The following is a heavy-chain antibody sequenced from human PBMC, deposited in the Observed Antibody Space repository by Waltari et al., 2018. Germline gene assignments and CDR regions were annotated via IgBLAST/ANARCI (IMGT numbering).Heavy chain of an antibody. CDR3: ARDPLIAAADPSLGDY. J-gene: IGHJ4*02. D-gene: IGHD6-13*01. Sequence: QVQLVQSGAEVKKPGSSVKVSCKAYGGTFSSYAISWVRQAPGQGLEWMGGIIPIFGTANYAQKFQGRVTITTDESTSTAYMELSSLRSEDTAVYYCARDPLIAAADPSLGDYWGQGTLVTVSS. CDR1: GGTFSSYA. CDR2: IIPIFGTA. V-gene: IGHV1-69*05.